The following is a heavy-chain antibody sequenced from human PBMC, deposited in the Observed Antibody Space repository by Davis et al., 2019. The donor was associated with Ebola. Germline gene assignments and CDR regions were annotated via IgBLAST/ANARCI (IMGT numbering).Heavy chain of an antibody. CDR2: IYHSGST. V-gene: IGHV4-4*02. D-gene: IGHD3-3*01. CDR3: ATEMRNFWSGNYRYLGAFDI. J-gene: IGHJ3*02. Sequence: PSETLSLTCAVSGGSISSSNWWSWVRQPPGKRLEWIGEIYHSGSTNYNPSLKSRVTISVDKSKNQFSLKLSSVTAADTAVYYCATEMRNFWSGNYRYLGAFDIWGQGTMVTVSS. CDR1: GGSISSSNW.